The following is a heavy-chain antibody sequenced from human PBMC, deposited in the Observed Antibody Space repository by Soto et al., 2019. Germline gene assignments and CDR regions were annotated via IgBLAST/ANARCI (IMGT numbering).Heavy chain of an antibody. CDR1: GGSISSYY. V-gene: IGHV4-59*08. CDR2: IYYSGST. CDR3: ARRYGRASDF. Sequence: QVQLQESGPGLVKPSDTLSLTCTVSGGSISSYYWSWIRQPPGKGLECIGYIYYSGSTNYNPSLPRRVTISVDTPKNPFCLKLSSVTAADTAGYYCARRYGRASDFWGQGTLVTVSS. J-gene: IGHJ4*02. D-gene: IGHD1-1*01.